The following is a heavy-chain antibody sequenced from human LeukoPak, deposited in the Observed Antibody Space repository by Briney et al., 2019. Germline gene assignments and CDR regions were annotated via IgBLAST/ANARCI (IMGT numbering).Heavy chain of an antibody. J-gene: IGHJ4*02. CDR1: GFTFSSAW. D-gene: IGHD1-26*01. Sequence: GGSLRLSCAASGFTFSSAWMSWVRQAPGKGLEWVGRIKSKTDGGTTDIAAPVKGRFTISRDDSKNTLYLQMNSLKTEDTAVYYCTTHSGSLTYFDYWGQGTLVTVSS. CDR3: TTHSGSLTYFDY. V-gene: IGHV3-15*01. CDR2: IKSKTDGGTT.